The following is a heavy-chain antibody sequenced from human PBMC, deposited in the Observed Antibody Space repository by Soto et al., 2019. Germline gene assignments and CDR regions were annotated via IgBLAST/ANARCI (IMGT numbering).Heavy chain of an antibody. J-gene: IGHJ5*01. CDR2: INTYKGDT. Sequence: QVHLVQSGAEVKEPGASVKVSCKASGYTFRNYAITWVRQAPGQGLEWMGWINTYKGDTNYAHKFQGRVTMTTDTSTSTAYMELRSLRSDDTAIYYCERDAAFWSGRNLNWFDSWGQGTLVTVSS. CDR1: GYTFRNYA. CDR3: ERDAAFWSGRNLNWFDS. V-gene: IGHV1-18*04. D-gene: IGHD3-3*01.